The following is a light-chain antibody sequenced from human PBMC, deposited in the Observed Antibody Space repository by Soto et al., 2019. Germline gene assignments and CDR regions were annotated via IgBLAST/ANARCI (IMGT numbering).Light chain of an antibody. V-gene: IGLV2-14*01. CDR3: SSYTSSTTYV. J-gene: IGLJ1*01. Sequence: QSVLTQPASVSGSPGQSITISCTGTSSDVGLYNYVSWYQHHPGKAPRLMIYDVTNRPSGVSNRFSGSKSGNTASLTISGLQAQDEADYYCSSYTSSTTYVFGTGTKVTVL. CDR2: DVT. CDR1: SSDVGLYNY.